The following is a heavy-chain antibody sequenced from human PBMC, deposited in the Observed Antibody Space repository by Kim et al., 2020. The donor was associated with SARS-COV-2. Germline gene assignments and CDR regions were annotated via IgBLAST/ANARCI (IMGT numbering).Heavy chain of an antibody. J-gene: IGHJ5*02. D-gene: IGHD6-13*01. CDR2: IYYSGST. V-gene: IGHV4-59*01. CDR1: GGSISSYY. Sequence: SETLSLTCTVSGGSISSYYWSWIRQPPGKGLEWIGYIYYSGSTNYNPSLKSRVTISVDTSKNQFSLKLSSVTAADTAVYYCARGRPHDPTYSSSRTKCWFDPRGQGTLVTVSS. CDR3: ARGRPHDPTYSSSRTKCWFDP.